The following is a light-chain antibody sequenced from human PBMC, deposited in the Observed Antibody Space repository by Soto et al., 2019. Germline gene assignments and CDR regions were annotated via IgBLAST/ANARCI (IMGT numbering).Light chain of an antibody. CDR3: CSYAGSYSYV. V-gene: IGLV2-11*01. CDR2: DVT. J-gene: IGLJ1*01. Sequence: QCALTQPRSVSGSPGQSVAISCTGTSSDVGGYNYVSWYQQHPGKAPKLMIYDVTKRPSGVPDRFSGSSSGNTASLTISGLQAEDEADYFCCSYAGSYSYVFGTGTKVTVL. CDR1: SSDVGGYNY.